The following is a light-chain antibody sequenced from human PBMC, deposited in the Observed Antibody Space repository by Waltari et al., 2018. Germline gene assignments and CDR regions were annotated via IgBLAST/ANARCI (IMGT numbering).Light chain of an antibody. V-gene: IGLV2-14*01. J-gene: IGLJ2*01. CDR1: GSDVGGFDC. CDR2: DVY. CDR3: SSYTSSGVV. Sequence: QSALTQPAPVSGSPGPAILFSCTGTGSDVGGFDCVSWYQQYPGKAPRLIIYDVYNRPSGVSNRFSGSKSDNTASLTISGLQAEDESVYYCSSYTSSGVVFGGGTKLTVL.